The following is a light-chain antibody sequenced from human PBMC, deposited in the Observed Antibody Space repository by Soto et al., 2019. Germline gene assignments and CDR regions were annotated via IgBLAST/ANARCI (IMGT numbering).Light chain of an antibody. CDR2: DAS. V-gene: IGKV1-33*01. CDR3: QQYYDLPYT. CDR1: QDIRNY. Sequence: DIQMTQSPSSLSASVGDRLTITCQASQDIRNYLNWYQQKPGKAPNLLIYDASNLETGVPARCSGIGSDTDFTLTISSLQPEDIAIYYCQQYYDLPYTFGQGTKLVSK. J-gene: IGKJ2*01.